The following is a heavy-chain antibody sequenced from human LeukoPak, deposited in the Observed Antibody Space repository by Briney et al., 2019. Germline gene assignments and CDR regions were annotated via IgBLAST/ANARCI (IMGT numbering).Heavy chain of an antibody. V-gene: IGHV3-23*01. J-gene: IGHJ4*02. Sequence: TGGSLRLSCAASGFIFSSYAMSWVRQAPGKGLEWVSAISGSGGSTYYADSVKGRFTISRDNSKNTLYLQMNSLRAEDTAVYYCAKAPGGSYLPGVEYWGQGTLVTVSS. CDR3: AKAPGGSYLPGVEY. CDR2: ISGSGGST. D-gene: IGHD1-26*01. CDR1: GFIFSSYA.